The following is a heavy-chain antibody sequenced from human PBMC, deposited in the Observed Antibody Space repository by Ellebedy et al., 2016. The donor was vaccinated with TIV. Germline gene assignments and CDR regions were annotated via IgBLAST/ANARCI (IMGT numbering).Heavy chain of an antibody. CDR3: AREPSGVCWYDSSWFDP. V-gene: IGHV3-66*01. CDR2: IYSGGST. J-gene: IGHJ5*02. CDR1: GFSVSSNY. D-gene: IGHD6-13*01. Sequence: GESLKISCAASGFSVSSNYMSWVRQAPGKGLEWVSVIYSGGSTHYADSVKGRFTISRDNSKNTVYLQMNSVRAEDTAVYYCAREPSGVCWYDSSWFDPWGQGTLVTVSS.